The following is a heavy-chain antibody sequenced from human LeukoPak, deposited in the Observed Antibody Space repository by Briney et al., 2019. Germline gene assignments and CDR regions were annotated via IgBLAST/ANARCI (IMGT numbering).Heavy chain of an antibody. Sequence: PGGSLRLSCAASGFTFSSYAMSWVRQAPGKGLEWVSAISGSGGSTYYADSMKGRFTISRDNAKNSLYLQMNSLRAEDTAVYYCAGGSSTSFYYFDYWGQGTLVTVSS. V-gene: IGHV3-23*01. D-gene: IGHD6-6*01. CDR1: GFTFSSYA. CDR3: AGGSSTSFYYFDY. J-gene: IGHJ4*02. CDR2: ISGSGGST.